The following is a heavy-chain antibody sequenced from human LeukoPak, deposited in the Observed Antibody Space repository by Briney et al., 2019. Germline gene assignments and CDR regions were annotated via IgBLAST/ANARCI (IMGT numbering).Heavy chain of an antibody. CDR2: IYYSGST. J-gene: IGHJ5*02. CDR3: ARINGDTAIGWFDP. D-gene: IGHD5-18*01. Sequence: SETLSLTCTVSGGSISSSSYYWGWIRQPPGKGLEWIGSIYYSGSTYYNPSLKSRVTISVDTSKNQFSLKLSSVTAADTAVYYCARINGDTAIGWFDPWGQGTLVTVSS. V-gene: IGHV4-39*01. CDR1: GGSISSSSYY.